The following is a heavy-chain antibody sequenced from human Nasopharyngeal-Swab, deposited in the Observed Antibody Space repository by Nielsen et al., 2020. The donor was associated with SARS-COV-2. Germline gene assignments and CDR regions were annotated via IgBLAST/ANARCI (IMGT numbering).Heavy chain of an antibody. J-gene: IGHJ5*02. D-gene: IGHD2-15*01. Sequence: GASLKISCAGSGFTSSSYGMNWVRQAPGKGLEWVAVMSNDGNYKFYADSVKGRFTISRDNSKNTLYLQMNSLRAEDTAVYYCARDNGYCSGDACYLGGWLDPWGQGTLVTVSS. CDR2: MSNDGNYK. V-gene: IGHV3-30*03. CDR1: GFTSSSYG. CDR3: ARDNGYCSGDACYLGGWLDP.